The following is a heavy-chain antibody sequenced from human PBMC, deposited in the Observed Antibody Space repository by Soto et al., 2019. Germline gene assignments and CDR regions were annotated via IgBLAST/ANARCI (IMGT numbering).Heavy chain of an antibody. D-gene: IGHD5-12*01. J-gene: IGHJ4*02. CDR2: IKAAGGDT. CDR3: KRDVVASSPPGANY. V-gene: IGHV3-23*01. Sequence: EVQLLGSGGGLVRPGGSLRLSCAGSGFTFSSYPMSWVRQAPGKGPEWVAVIKAAGGDTYYADSVKGRFTISRDNCNDILYLQMNSLTVEDTAMYYCKRDVVASSPPGANYWGQGTLVTVSS. CDR1: GFTFSSYP.